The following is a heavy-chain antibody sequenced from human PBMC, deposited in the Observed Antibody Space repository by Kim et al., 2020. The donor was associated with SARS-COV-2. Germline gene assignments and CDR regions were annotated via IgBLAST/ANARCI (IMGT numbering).Heavy chain of an antibody. J-gene: IGHJ3*01. Sequence: GGSLRLSCVGSGFSFSRYYMTWVRQAPGKGLEWVANIKEDGSEKNYLDSVKGRFTISRDNAKDSLYLQMNSLRADDTAVYYCARDSPQWEADAFDVWGQGTMVTVSS. CDR3: ARDSPQWEADAFDV. D-gene: IGHD1-26*01. V-gene: IGHV3-7*01. CDR1: GFSFSRYY. CDR2: IKEDGSEK.